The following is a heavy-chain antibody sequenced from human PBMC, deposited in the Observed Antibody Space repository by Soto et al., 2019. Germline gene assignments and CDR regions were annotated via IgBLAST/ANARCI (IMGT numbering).Heavy chain of an antibody. J-gene: IGHJ5*02. D-gene: IGHD4-17*01. CDR3: ARDINYGDYEWFDP. V-gene: IGHV3-7*01. CDR2: IKQDGSEK. Sequence: GGSLRLSCAASGFTFSSYWMSWVRQAPGKGLEWVANIKQDGSEKYYVDSVKGRFTISRDNAKNSLYLQMNSLRAEDTAVYYCARDINYGDYEWFDPWGQGTLVTVSS. CDR1: GFTFSSYW.